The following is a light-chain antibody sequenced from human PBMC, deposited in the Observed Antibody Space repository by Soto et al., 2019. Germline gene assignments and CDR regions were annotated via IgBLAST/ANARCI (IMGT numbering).Light chain of an antibody. Sequence: EIVLTQSPATLSLSPGERATLSCRASQSVTGFLAWYQQKPGQAPGLLIYGASNRATGIPARFSGSGSGTDFTLTISSLEPEDFAVYNCQQRSNWPPMYSFGQGTKLEIK. V-gene: IGKV3-11*01. J-gene: IGKJ2*01. CDR2: GAS. CDR3: QQRSNWPPMYS. CDR1: QSVTGF.